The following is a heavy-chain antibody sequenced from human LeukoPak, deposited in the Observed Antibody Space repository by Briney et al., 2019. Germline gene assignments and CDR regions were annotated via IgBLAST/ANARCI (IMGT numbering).Heavy chain of an antibody. Sequence: GGSLRLSCEVSGFTFGSHWMHWVRQAPGKGLVWVSRINHDGSDTIYADSVKGRFTISRDNAKNTVYLQMNSLRAEDTAVYYCIRSNGWPDYWGLGTLVTVSS. D-gene: IGHD6-19*01. J-gene: IGHJ4*02. V-gene: IGHV3-74*01. CDR2: INHDGSDT. CDR3: IRSNGWPDY. CDR1: GFTFGSHW.